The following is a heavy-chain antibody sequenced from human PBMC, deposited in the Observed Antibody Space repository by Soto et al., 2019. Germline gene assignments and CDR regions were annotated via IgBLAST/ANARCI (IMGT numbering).Heavy chain of an antibody. V-gene: IGHV4-4*07. J-gene: IGHJ5*02. CDR1: GGSISSYY. CDR3: ARDRIAAGENWFDP. CDR2: IYTSGST. D-gene: IGHD6-6*01. Sequence: PSETLSLTCTVSGGSISSYYWSWIRQPAGKGLEWIGRIYTSGSTNYNPSLKSRVTMSVDTSKNQFSLKLSSVTAADTAVYYCARDRIAAGENWFDPWGQGTLVTVSS.